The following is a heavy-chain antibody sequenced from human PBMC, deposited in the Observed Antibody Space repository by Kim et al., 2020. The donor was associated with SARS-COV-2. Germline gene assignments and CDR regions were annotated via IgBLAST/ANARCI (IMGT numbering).Heavy chain of an antibody. D-gene: IGHD6-13*01. Sequence: GGSLRLSCAASGFTFSSYAMNWVRQAPGKGLEWVSTISSSGGSTYYADSVKGRFTIFRDNSENTLYLQMSSPRDEDTAVYYCARNSISSSSGYSGMDDWGQGTTVTVS. J-gene: IGHJ6*02. CDR1: GFTFSSYA. CDR2: ISSSGGST. V-gene: IGHV3-23*01. CDR3: ARNSISSSSGYSGMDD.